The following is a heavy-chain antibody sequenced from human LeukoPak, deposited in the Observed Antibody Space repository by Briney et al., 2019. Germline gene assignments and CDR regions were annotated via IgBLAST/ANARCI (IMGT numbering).Heavy chain of an antibody. Sequence: ASVKVSCKASGYTFTGSYMHWVRPAPGQGLEWVGWINLNSGGTNYAQKFQGRVTMTRDTSISTAYMELSSLRSEDTAVYYCARDQVYGMDVWGKGTTVTVSS. V-gene: IGHV1-2*02. CDR1: GYTFTGSY. CDR3: ARDQVYGMDV. CDR2: INLNSGGT. J-gene: IGHJ6*04.